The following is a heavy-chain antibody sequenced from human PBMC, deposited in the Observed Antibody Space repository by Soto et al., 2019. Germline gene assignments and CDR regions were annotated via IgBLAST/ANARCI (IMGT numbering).Heavy chain of an antibody. CDR1: GGSVSSGGYY. J-gene: IGHJ4*02. D-gene: IGHD5-18*01. Sequence: SETLSLTCTVSGGSVSSGGYYWSWIRQPPGKGLEWIGYIYYSGSTNYNPSLKSRVTISVDTSKNQFSLKLSSVSAADTAVYYCARGTAMVEDFDYWGQGTLVTVSS. V-gene: IGHV4-61*08. CDR2: IYYSGST. CDR3: ARGTAMVEDFDY.